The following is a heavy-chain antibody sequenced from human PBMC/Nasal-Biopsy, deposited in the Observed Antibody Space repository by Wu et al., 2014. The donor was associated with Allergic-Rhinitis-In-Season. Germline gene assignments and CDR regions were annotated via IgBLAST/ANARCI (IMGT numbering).Heavy chain of an antibody. CDR2: MYYSGST. CDR3: ARHPEGYYGSASPFDY. V-gene: IGHV4-39*01. Sequence: GSMYYSGSTYYYNPSLKSRVTISVDTSKNQISLKLSSVTAADTAVYSCARHPEGYYGSASPFDYWGPGNPGHRLL. D-gene: IGHD3-10*01. J-gene: IGHJ4*02.